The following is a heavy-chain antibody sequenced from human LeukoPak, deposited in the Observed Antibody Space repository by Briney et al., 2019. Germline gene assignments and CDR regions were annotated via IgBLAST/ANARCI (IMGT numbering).Heavy chain of an antibody. J-gene: IGHJ3*02. CDR2: ISSRGITI. V-gene: IGHV3-48*03. Sequence: QPGGSLRLSCAASGFTFSSYEMNWVRQAPGKGLEWVSYISSRGITIYYADSVKGRFTISRDNAKNPLYLQMNSLRAEDTAFYYCARDYGAFDIWGQGTMVTVSS. D-gene: IGHD4-17*01. CDR1: GFTFSSYE. CDR3: ARDYGAFDI.